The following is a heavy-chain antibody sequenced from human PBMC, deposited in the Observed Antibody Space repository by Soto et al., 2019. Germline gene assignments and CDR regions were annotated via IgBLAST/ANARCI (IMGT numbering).Heavy chain of an antibody. CDR2: IKQDGREK. J-gene: IGHJ6*02. CDR1: GFTFSKYW. Sequence: EVQLVESGGGLVQPGGSLRLSCAASGFTFSKYWMSWVRQAPGKGLEWVANIKQDGREKNCVDSVRGPFTISRDNAKNSLYLPMNTPSSDDTAVYYCAILLGHYFYAMDVWGQGTTVTVSS. CDR3: AILLGHYFYAMDV. V-gene: IGHV3-7*05.